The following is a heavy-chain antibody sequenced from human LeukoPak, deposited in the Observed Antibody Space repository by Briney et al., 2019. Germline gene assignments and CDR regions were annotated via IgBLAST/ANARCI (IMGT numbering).Heavy chain of an antibody. D-gene: IGHD1-26*01. V-gene: IGHV3-21*06. CDR1: GFTFSSYP. J-gene: IGHJ4*02. CDR3: ARSSYFDY. CDR2: ISSSSTYT. Sequence: GGSLRLSCAASGFTFSSYPMNWVRQAPGKGLEWVSSISSSSTYTFYADSVKGRFTISRDNAKNSLYLQMNSLRAGDTAVYYCARSSYFDYWGRGTLVAVSS.